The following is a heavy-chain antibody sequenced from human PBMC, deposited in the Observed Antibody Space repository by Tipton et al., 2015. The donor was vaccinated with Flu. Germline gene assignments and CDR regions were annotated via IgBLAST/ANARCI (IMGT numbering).Heavy chain of an antibody. CDR3: ARTRGGYCTSSSCYADYFDY. J-gene: IGHJ4*02. D-gene: IGHD2-2*01. CDR1: GFTFSSYA. Sequence: SLRLSCAASGFTFSSYAMHWVRQAPGKGLEWVAVISYDGSDKYYADSVKGRFTISRDNSENTLYLQINSLGAEDTAVYYCARTRGGYCTSSSCYADYFDYWGQGTLVTVSS. V-gene: IGHV3-30*04. CDR2: ISYDGSDK.